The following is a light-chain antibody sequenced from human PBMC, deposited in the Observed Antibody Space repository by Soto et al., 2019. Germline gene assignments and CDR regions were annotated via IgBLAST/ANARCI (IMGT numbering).Light chain of an antibody. CDR3: SSYTSTNTLV. Sequence: QSALTQPASVSGSPGQSITISCTGTRSDVGGYNFVSWYQQHPGKVPKLLIYDVTHRPSGVSNRFSAPKSANTASLTMSGLQAEDEADYYCSSYTSTNTLVFGGGTKLTVL. CDR1: RSDVGGYNF. J-gene: IGLJ2*01. CDR2: DVT. V-gene: IGLV2-14*01.